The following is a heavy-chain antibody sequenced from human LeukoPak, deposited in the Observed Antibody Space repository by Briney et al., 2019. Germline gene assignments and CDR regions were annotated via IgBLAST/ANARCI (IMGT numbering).Heavy chain of an antibody. CDR3: ARGGGYCSSTSCYLDY. J-gene: IGHJ4*02. CDR1: GFTFSSCD. D-gene: IGHD2-2*01. CDR2: IGTAGDT. Sequence: GGSLRLSCAASGFTFSSCDMHWVRQATGKGLEWVSVIGTAGDTYYPGSVKGRFTISRENAKNSLYLQMNSLRAGDTAVYYCARGGGYCSSTSCYLDYWGQGTLVTVSS. V-gene: IGHV3-13*01.